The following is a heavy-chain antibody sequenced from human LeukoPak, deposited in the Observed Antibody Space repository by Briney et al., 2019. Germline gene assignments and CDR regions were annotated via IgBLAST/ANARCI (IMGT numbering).Heavy chain of an antibody. CDR3: ARASAFDI. Sequence: PGGSLRLSCVASGFTFHNYEMNWVRQAPGKGLEWVSYISSSGATIYYADAVKGRFTISRDNAKSSLYLQMNSLRAEDTAVYYCARASAFDIWGQGTMVTVSS. J-gene: IGHJ3*02. CDR1: GFTFHNYE. CDR2: ISSSGATI. V-gene: IGHV3-48*03.